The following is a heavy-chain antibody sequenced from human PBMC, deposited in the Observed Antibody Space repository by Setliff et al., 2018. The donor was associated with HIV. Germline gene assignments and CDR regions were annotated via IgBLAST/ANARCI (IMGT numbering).Heavy chain of an antibody. Sequence: GGSLRLSCAASGFTLKNTWMHWVRQAPGKGLMWVARVDTDGSGTSYADSVKGRFTISRDNAKNTVYLKMNSLRAEDTAEYYCAKDLEMGGYDDGGEIDAFDIWGQGTMVTVSS. J-gene: IGHJ3*02. D-gene: IGHD5-12*01. V-gene: IGHV3-74*01. CDR2: VDTDGSGT. CDR3: AKDLEMGGYDDGGEIDAFDI. CDR1: GFTLKNTW.